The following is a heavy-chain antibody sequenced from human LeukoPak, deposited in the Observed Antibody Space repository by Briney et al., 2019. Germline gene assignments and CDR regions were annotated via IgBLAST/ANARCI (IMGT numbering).Heavy chain of an antibody. CDR1: GYTFTSYY. Sequence: GASVKVSCRASGYTFTSYYMHWVRQAPGQGLEWMGVINPSGGSTSYAQKFQGRVTMTRDTSTSTVYMELSSLRSEDTAVYYCARDLAYGYDWFDPWGQGTLVTVSS. V-gene: IGHV1-46*01. CDR2: INPSGGST. CDR3: ARDLAYGYDWFDP. J-gene: IGHJ5*02. D-gene: IGHD1-1*01.